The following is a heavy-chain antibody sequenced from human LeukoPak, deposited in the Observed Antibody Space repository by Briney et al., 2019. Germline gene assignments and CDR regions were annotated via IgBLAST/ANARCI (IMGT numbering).Heavy chain of an antibody. J-gene: IGHJ3*02. D-gene: IGHD1-26*01. V-gene: IGHV4-61*08. CDR2: IYYSGST. CDR3: ARYIVGATTMAFDI. Sequence: PSETLSLTCTVSGGSISSGGYYWSWIRQPPGKGLEWIGYIYYSGSTNYNPSLKSRVTISVDTSKNQFSLKLSSVTAADTAVYYCARYIVGATTMAFDIWGQGTMVTVSS. CDR1: GGSISSGGYY.